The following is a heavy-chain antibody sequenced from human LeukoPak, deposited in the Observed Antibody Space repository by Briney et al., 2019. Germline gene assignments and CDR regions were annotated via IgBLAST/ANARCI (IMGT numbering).Heavy chain of an antibody. D-gene: IGHD5-12*01. Sequence: GGSLRLSCAASGFTLSSYEMNWVRQAPGKGLEWVSYISRSGSSTHYVDSVKGRLTISRDNAKNSMYLQMNSLRAEDTAVYYCARGTTINNFDYWGQGTLVTVSS. CDR2: ISRSGSST. CDR1: GFTLSSYE. J-gene: IGHJ4*02. CDR3: ARGTTINNFDY. V-gene: IGHV3-48*03.